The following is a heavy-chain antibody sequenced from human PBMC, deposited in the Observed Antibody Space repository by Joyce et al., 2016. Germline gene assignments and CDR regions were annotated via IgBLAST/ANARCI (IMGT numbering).Heavy chain of an antibody. D-gene: IGHD1-26*01. Sequence: QVQLVESGGGVVQPGGSLRLSCAASGFALRKCGMHWVRQARGRGLGWRAVFTHDGTAQVYADSVRGRFTISRDTSSNMVYLQMNNLRSEDTALYHCVKEAQSGDYRTADYWGQGTLVTVSS. CDR1: GFALRKCG. CDR2: FTHDGTAQ. CDR3: VKEAQSGDYRTADY. V-gene: IGHV3-30*18. J-gene: IGHJ4*02.